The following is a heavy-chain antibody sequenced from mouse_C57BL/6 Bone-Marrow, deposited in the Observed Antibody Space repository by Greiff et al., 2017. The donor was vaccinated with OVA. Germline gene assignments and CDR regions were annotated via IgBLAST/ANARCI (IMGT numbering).Heavy chain of an antibody. CDR2: IYPRSGNT. D-gene: IGHD2-12*01. V-gene: IGHV1-81*01. CDR3: ARGDYSDLRCVDV. J-gene: IGHJ1*03. Sequence: QVQLQQSGAELARPGASVKLSCKASGYTFTSYGISWVKQRPGQGLEWIGEIYPRSGNTYYNEKFKGKATLTADKSSSTAYMELRSLTSEDSAVYVCARGDYSDLRCVDVWGTGTTVTVSS. CDR1: GYTFTSYG.